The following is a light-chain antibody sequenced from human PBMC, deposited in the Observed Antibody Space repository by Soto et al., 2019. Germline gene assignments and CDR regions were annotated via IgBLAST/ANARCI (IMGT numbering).Light chain of an antibody. CDR2: GAS. CDR3: QQYGSSSQAT. Sequence: EIVLTQSPATLSLSPGERATLSCRAGQTIGSSYLAWYQQKPGQAPRVLIYGASRRATGIPDRFSGSGSGTDFTLTISRVEPEDFAVYYCQQYGSSSQATFGGGTKVDIK. CDR1: QTIGSSY. J-gene: IGKJ4*01. V-gene: IGKV3-20*01.